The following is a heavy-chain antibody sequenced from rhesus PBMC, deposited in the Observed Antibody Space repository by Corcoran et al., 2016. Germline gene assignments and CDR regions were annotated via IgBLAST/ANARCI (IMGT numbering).Heavy chain of an antibody. CDR1: GGSISDDYY. J-gene: IGHJ4*01. Sequence: QVQLQESGPGLVKPSETLSLTCAVSGGSISDDYYWSWIRQPPGKWLEWIGYIYGSGGGTKYNPSLKNRVTISIDTSKNQFSLKLSSVTAADTAVYYCARDRGYGSSYPFDYWGQGVLVTVSS. D-gene: IGHD4-29*01. V-gene: IGHV4-106*01. CDR3: ARDRGYGSSYPFDY. CDR2: IYGSGGGT.